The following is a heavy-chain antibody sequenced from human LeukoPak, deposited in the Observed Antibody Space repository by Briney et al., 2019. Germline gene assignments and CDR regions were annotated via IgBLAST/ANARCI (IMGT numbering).Heavy chain of an antibody. D-gene: IGHD6-19*01. J-gene: IGHJ3*01. Sequence: SETLSLTCTVSGVSISSDYWSWIRQPRGKGLEWLGYIYYSGSTNYNPSLKSRVTISVDTSKNHFSLKLNSVTAADTAVYYCARHLPYSSGWLGDAFDVWGQGTMVTVSS. CDR1: GVSISSDY. CDR2: IYYSGST. CDR3: ARHLPYSSGWLGDAFDV. V-gene: IGHV4-59*08.